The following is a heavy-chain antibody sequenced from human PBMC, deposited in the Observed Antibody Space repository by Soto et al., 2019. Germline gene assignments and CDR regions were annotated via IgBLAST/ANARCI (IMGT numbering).Heavy chain of an antibody. Sequence: GGSLRLSCAASGFTFTRYSMNWVRQAPGKGLECVSSISSTTNYIYYGDSMKGRFTISRDNAKNSLYLEMNSLRAEDTAVYYCARESEDLTSNFDYWGQGTLVTVYS. J-gene: IGHJ4*02. CDR2: ISSTTNYI. V-gene: IGHV3-21*06. CDR1: GFTFTRYS. CDR3: ARESEDLTSNFDY.